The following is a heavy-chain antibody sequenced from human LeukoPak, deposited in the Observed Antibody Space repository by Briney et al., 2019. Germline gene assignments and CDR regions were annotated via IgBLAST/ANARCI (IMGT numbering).Heavy chain of an antibody. V-gene: IGHV4-30-4*08. Sequence: SQTLSLTCTVSGGSISSGDYYWSWIRQPPGKGLEWIGYVYYSGSTYYNPSLKSRVTISVDTSKNQFSLKLSSVTAADTAVYYCARESPVDNWFDPWGQGTLVTVSS. CDR3: ARESPVDNWFDP. CDR2: VYYSGST. CDR1: GGSISSGDYY. J-gene: IGHJ5*02.